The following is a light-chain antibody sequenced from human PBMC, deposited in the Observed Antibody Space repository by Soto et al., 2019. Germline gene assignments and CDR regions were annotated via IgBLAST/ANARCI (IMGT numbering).Light chain of an antibody. CDR3: FSHRSGDSHV. V-gene: IGLV2-14*01. J-gene: IGLJ1*01. CDR2: EVN. CDR1: SSDVGGYKF. Sequence: QSVLTQPASVSASPGQSITISCTGTSSDVGGYKFVSWYQHHPGKAPKLMIYEVNNRPSGVSNRFSGSKSGNTASLTISGLQPEDEADYYCFSHRSGDSHVFGTGTKLTVL.